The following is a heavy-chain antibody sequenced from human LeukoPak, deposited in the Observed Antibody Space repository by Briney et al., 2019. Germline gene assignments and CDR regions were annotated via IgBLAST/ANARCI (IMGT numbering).Heavy chain of an antibody. V-gene: IGHV3-7*01. CDR1: GFTFSRFW. CDR3: ARDYYGSGIPHGMDV. J-gene: IGHJ6*02. D-gene: IGHD3-10*01. Sequence: GGSLRLSCAASGFTFSRFWMSWVRQAPGKGLEWVANMKQDGSQKHYVDSVKGRFTISRDNAKNSLYLEMNSLRAEDTAVYYCARDYYGSGIPHGMDVWGRGTTVTVSS. CDR2: MKQDGSQK.